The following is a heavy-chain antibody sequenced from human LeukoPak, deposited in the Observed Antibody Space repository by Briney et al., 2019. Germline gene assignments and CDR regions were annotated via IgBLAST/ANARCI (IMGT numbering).Heavy chain of an antibody. CDR3: ARSPARESSFDP. CDR2: MNPNSGNT. V-gene: IGHV1-8*01. J-gene: IGHJ5*02. D-gene: IGHD1-26*01. CDR1: GYTFTSYD. Sequence: GASVKVSFKASGYTFTSYDINWVRQATGQGLEWMGWMNPNSGNTGYAQKFQGRVTMTRNTSISTAYMELSSLRSEDTAVYYCARSPARESSFDPWGQGTLVTVSS.